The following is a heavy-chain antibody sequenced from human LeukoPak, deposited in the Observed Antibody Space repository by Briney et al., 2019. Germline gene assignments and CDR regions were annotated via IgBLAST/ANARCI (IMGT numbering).Heavy chain of an antibody. V-gene: IGHV1-2*02. CDR2: INPNSGGT. J-gene: IGHJ4*02. CDR1: GYTFTDYY. CDR3: ATIPYGSGIIDY. D-gene: IGHD3-10*01. Sequence: EASVKVSCKASGYTFTDYYMHWVRQAPGQGLECMGWINPNSGGTNYAQKFQGRVTMTRDTSISTAYMEVSSLRSDDTAAYYCATIPYGSGIIDYWGQGTLVTVSS.